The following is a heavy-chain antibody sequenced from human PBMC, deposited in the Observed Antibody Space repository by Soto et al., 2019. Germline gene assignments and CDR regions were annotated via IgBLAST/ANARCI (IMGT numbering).Heavy chain of an antibody. D-gene: IGHD1-26*01. CDR2: IYHSGST. CDR1: GGSISSSSYY. V-gene: IGHV4-39*07. J-gene: IGHJ5*02. Sequence: SETLSLTCTVSGGSISSSSYYWGWIRQPPGKGLEWIGGIYHSGSTYYNPSLKSRVTISIDKSKNQFSLKLTSVTAADTAVYYCARLSFSGSYDCFDPWGQGTLVTVSS. CDR3: ARLSFSGSYDCFDP.